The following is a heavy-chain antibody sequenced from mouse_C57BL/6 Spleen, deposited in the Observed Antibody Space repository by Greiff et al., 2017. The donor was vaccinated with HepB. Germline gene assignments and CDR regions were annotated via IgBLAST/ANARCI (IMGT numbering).Heavy chain of an antibody. CDR2: ILPGSGST. CDR3: ARSGDYDYDEEAWFAY. V-gene: IGHV1-9*01. CDR1: GYTFTGYW. D-gene: IGHD2-4*01. Sequence: VQLQQSGAELMKPGASVKLSCKATGYTFTGYWIEWVKQRPGHGLEWIGEILPGSGSTNYNEKFKGKATFTADTSSNTAYMQLSSLTTEDSAIYYCARSGDYDYDEEAWFAYWGQGTLVTVSA. J-gene: IGHJ3*01.